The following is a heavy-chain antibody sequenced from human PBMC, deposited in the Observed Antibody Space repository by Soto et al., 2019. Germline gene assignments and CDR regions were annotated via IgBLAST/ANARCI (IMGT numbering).Heavy chain of an antibody. Sequence: QVQLVESGGGVVQPGRSLRLSCAASGFTFSSYGMHWVRQAPGKGLEWVAVISYDGSNKYYADSVKGRFTISRDNSKNTLYLQMNSLRAEDTAVYYCAKLIAGTSFDYWGQGTLVTVSS. CDR3: AKLIAGTSFDY. J-gene: IGHJ4*02. CDR2: ISYDGSNK. CDR1: GFTFSSYG. D-gene: IGHD3-10*01. V-gene: IGHV3-30*18.